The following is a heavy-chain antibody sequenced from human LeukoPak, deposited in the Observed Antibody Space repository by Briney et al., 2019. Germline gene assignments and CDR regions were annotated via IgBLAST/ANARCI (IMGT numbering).Heavy chain of an antibody. CDR2: INQDGSEK. CDR1: GFTFSSYW. Sequence: GGSLRLSCAASGFTFSSYWMSWVRQAPGKGLEWVANINQDGSEKYYVDSVKGRFTIYRDNAKNSLYLQMNSLRAEDTAVYYCAREIVVVVAATPLHWFDPWGQGTLVTVSS. CDR3: AREIVVVVAATPLHWFDP. V-gene: IGHV3-7*05. J-gene: IGHJ5*02. D-gene: IGHD2-15*01.